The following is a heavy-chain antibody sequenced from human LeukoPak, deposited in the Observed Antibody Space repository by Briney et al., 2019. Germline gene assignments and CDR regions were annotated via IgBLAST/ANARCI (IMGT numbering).Heavy chain of an antibody. CDR1: GFTFSSYG. CDR2: ISYDGSNK. Sequence: GGSLRLSCAASGFTFSSYGMHWVRQAPGKGLEWVAVISYDGSNKYYADSVKGRFTISRDNSKNTLYLQMNSLRAEDTAVYYCAKDRCSSTSCYFHYFDYWGQGTLVTASS. CDR3: AKDRCSSTSCYFHYFDY. D-gene: IGHD2-2*01. V-gene: IGHV3-30*18. J-gene: IGHJ4*02.